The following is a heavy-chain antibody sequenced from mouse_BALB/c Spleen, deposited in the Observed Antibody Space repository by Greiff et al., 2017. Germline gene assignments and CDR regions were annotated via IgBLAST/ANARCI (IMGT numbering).Heavy chain of an antibody. Sequence: DVMLVESGGGLVKPGGSLKLSCAASGFAFSSYDMSWVRQTPEKRLEWVAYISSGGGSTYYPDTVKGRFTISRDNAKNTLYLQMSSLKSEDTAMYYCARPLGRWYFDVWGAGTTVTVSS. CDR3: ARPLGRWYFDV. J-gene: IGHJ1*01. V-gene: IGHV5-12-1*01. CDR1: GFAFSSYD. D-gene: IGHD4-1*01. CDR2: ISSGGGST.